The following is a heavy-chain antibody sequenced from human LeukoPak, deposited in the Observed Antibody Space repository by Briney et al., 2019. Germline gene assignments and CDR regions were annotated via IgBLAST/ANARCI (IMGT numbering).Heavy chain of an antibody. CDR2: ISTSGSST. D-gene: IGHD2-8*01. Sequence: SGGSLRLSCAASEFTFSSSEMNWVRQAPGKGLEWVSYISTSGSSTYYADSVKGRFTTSRDNAKNSLYLQMNSLRAEDTAVYYCARGYCTNGVCSHPWGQGTLVTVSS. J-gene: IGHJ5*02. CDR3: ARGYCTNGVCSHP. CDR1: EFTFSSSE. V-gene: IGHV3-48*03.